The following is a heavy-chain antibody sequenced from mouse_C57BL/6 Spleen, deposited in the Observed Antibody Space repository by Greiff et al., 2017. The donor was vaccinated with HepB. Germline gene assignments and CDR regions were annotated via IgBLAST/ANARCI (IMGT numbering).Heavy chain of an antibody. V-gene: IGHV1-59*01. CDR1: GYTFTSYW. CDR2: IDPSDSYT. Sequence: VQLQQPGAELVRPGTSVKLSCKASGYTFTSYWMHWVKQRPGQGLEWIGVIDPSDSYTNYNQKFKGKATLTVDTSSSTAYMQLSSLTSEDSAVYYCARRSYWGQGTTLTVSS. J-gene: IGHJ2*01. CDR3: ARRSY.